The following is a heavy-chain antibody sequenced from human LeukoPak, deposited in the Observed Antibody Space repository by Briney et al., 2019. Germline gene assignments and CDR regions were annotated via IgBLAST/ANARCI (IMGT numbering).Heavy chain of an antibody. V-gene: IGHV1-69*13. D-gene: IGHD1-26*01. J-gene: IGHJ6*03. CDR3: ARTVGAPVYYYMDV. CDR1: GGTFSSYA. Sequence: GASVKVSCKASGGTFSSYAISWVRQAPGQGLEWMGGIIPSFGTANYAQKFQGRVTITADESTSTAYMELSRLRSEDTAVYYCARTVGAPVYYYMDVWGKGTTVTISS. CDR2: IIPSFGTA.